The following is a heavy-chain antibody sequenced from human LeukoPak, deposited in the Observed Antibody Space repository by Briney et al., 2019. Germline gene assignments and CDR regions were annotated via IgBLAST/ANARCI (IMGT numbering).Heavy chain of an antibody. CDR2: ISWNSGSI. Sequence: GGSLRLSCAGSGFIFNNYAMHWVRQPPGKGLEWVSGISWNSGSIDYADSVKGRFTISRDNAKNSLYLQMSSLSAEDTAVYYCARGEGVVGRRYIDCWGQGTLVTVSS. V-gene: IGHV3-9*01. CDR1: GFIFNNYA. CDR3: ARGEGVVGRRYIDC. D-gene: IGHD1-26*01. J-gene: IGHJ4*02.